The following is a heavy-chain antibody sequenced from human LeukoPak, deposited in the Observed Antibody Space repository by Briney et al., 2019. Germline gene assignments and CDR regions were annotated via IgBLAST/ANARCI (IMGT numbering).Heavy chain of an antibody. Sequence: GGSLRLSCAASGFTFSSYWMHWVRQVPGKGLVWVSRINIDGTSTSYADSVKGRFTISRDNAKNTLYLQMNSLRAEDTAVYSCARAPKPTTIFGVVTYYYYMDVWGKGTTVTVSS. CDR3: ARAPKPTTIFGVVTYYYYMDV. J-gene: IGHJ6*03. CDR2: INIDGTST. D-gene: IGHD3-3*01. V-gene: IGHV3-74*01. CDR1: GFTFSSYW.